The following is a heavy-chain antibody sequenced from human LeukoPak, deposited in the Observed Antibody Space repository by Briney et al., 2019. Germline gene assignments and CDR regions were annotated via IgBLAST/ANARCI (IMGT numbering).Heavy chain of an antibody. D-gene: IGHD5-12*01. CDR1: GGSFSGYY. V-gene: IGHV4-34*01. CDR2: INHSGST. CDR3: VIGYSGYDANNWFDP. Sequence: SETLSLTCAVYGGSFSGYYWSWIRQPPGKGLEWIGEINHSGSTNYNPSLKSRVTISVDTSKNQFSLKLSSVTAADTAVYYCVIGYSGYDANNWFDPWGQGTLVTVSS. J-gene: IGHJ5*02.